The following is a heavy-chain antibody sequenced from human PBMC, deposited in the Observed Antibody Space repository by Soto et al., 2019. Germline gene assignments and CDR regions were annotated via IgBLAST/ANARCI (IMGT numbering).Heavy chain of an antibody. Sequence: ASVKVSCKASGYTFTNYGISWVRRAPGQGLEWMGWISTYNANTNTNYAQKFQGRVTMTTDTSTRIAYMEVRSLRSDDTAVYYCARDRRVGLTYYLDFWGQ. D-gene: IGHD1-26*01. J-gene: IGHJ4*02. CDR1: GYTFTNYG. CDR3: ARDRRVGLTYYLDF. V-gene: IGHV1-18*01. CDR2: ISTYNANTNT.